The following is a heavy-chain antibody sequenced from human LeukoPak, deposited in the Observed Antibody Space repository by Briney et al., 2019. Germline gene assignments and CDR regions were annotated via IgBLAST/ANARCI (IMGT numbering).Heavy chain of an antibody. D-gene: IGHD6-13*01. CDR2: ITWDGDVT. Sequence: GGSLRLSCAASGFTFHDHTMHWVRQGPGKRLEWVALITWDGDVTHYADSVKGRFTISGDNSKNSLFLQMNSVTTEDTALYYCTKDAAYSSSWFGYFDYWGQGTLVTVSS. J-gene: IGHJ4*02. CDR3: TKDAAYSSSWFGYFDY. CDR1: GFTFHDHT. V-gene: IGHV3-43*01.